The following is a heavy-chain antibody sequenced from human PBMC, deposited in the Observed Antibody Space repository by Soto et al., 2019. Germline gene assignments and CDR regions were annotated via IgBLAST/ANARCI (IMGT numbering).Heavy chain of an antibody. J-gene: IGHJ6*02. CDR2: IKSKTDGGTT. Sequence: PGGSLRLSCAASGFTFSNAWMSWVRQAPGKGLEWVGRIKSKTDGGTTDYAAPVKGRFTISRDDSKNTLYLQMNSLKTEDTAVYYCTTAHGPYYYYGMDVWGQGTTVTVSS. CDR1: GFTFSNAW. V-gene: IGHV3-15*01. CDR3: TTAHGPYYYYGMDV.